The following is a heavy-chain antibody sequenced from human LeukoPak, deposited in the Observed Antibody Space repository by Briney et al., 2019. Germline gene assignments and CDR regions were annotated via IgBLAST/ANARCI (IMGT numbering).Heavy chain of an antibody. CDR2: IIPSGHTT. J-gene: IGHJ4*02. CDR1: GFTFSSYS. Sequence: GGSLRLSCAASGFTFSSYSMNWVRQAPGKGLEWVSGIIPSGHTTYYADSVRGRFTISRDNAKNSLYLQMNSLRAEDTAVYYCARGPSITMIKGYDYWGQGTLVTVSS. V-gene: IGHV3-48*04. CDR3: ARGPSITMIKGYDY. D-gene: IGHD3-22*01.